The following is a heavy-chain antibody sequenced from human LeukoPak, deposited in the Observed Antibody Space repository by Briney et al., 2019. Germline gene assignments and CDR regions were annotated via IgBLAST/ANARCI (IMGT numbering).Heavy chain of an antibody. D-gene: IGHD1-26*01. J-gene: IGHJ4*02. CDR1: GYTFTSYY. CDR2: ISTYNGDT. Sequence: ASVKVSCKASGYTFTSYYMHWVRQAPGQGLEWMGWISTYNGDTNFAQKFQGRVTMTTDTSTNTAYMELRSLTSDDTAVYYCARGSYYDYWGQGTLVTVSS. CDR3: ARGSYYDY. V-gene: IGHV1-18*04.